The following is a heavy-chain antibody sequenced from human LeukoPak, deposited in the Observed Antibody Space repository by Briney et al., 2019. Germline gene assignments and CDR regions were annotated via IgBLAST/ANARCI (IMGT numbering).Heavy chain of an antibody. J-gene: IGHJ4*02. CDR2: IYPDESNI. CDR3: ARPPSRGYSSSFEY. V-gene: IGHV5-51*01. CDR1: GYSFATYW. Sequence: GESLKISCKGSGYSFATYWIAWVRQMPGKGLEWMGIIYPDESNIRYSPSFQGQVTISADKSISTSYLQWSSLKASDTAIYYCARPPSRGYSSSFEYWGQGTLVTVSS. D-gene: IGHD2-2*03.